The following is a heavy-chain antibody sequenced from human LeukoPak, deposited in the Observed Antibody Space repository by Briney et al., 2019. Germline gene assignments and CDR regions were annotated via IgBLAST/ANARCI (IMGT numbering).Heavy chain of an antibody. V-gene: IGHV3-9*01. J-gene: IGHJ1*01. Sequence: PGGSLRLSCAASGFTFDDYAMHWVRQAPGKGLEWVSGISWNSGSIGYADSVKGRFTISRDNAKNSLYLQMNSLRAEDTALYYCAKAETGDYYVIGYFQHWGQGTLVTVSS. CDR2: ISWNSGSI. CDR3: AKAETGDYYVIGYFQH. D-gene: IGHD3-22*01. CDR1: GFTFDDYA.